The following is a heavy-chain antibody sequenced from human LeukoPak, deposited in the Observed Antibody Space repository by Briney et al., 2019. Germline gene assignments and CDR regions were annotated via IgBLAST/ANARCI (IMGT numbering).Heavy chain of an antibody. V-gene: IGHV1-69*01. D-gene: IGHD4-17*01. CDR2: IIPMINTP. Sequence: GASVKVSCKASGGTFRSFAINWVRQAPGKGLEWMGGIIPMINTPKYAQRFQGRVSITADESTSTGYMEVSSLRSEDTAVYYWAIFQGTYGDNDNCFWGQGTLVTVSS. CDR1: GGTFRSFA. CDR3: AIFQGTYGDNDNCF. J-gene: IGHJ4*02.